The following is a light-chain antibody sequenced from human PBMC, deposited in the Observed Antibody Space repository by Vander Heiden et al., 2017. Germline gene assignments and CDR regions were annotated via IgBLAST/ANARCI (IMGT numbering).Light chain of an antibody. CDR1: NSNIGHNS. CDR3: ATWEVSLNGWV. J-gene: IGLJ3*02. Sequence: QSVLSQPPSASGTPGQRVTFSCSGSNSNIGHNSVNWYQQPPGMAPKLLIHSNDKSPSGVPDRFSASKSGASASLAISGLQSGDEGDYYCATWEVSLNGWVFGCGTKLTVL. CDR2: SND. V-gene: IGLV1-44*01.